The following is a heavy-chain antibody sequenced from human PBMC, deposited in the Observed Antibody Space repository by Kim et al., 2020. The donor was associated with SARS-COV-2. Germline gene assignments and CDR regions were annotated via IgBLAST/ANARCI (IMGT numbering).Heavy chain of an antibody. Sequence: SETLSLTCTVSGGSISSSSYYWGWIRQPPGKGLEWIGSIYYSGSTYYNPSLKSRVTISVDTSKNQFSLKLSSVTAADTAVYYCARGSGGTRFGFDPWGQG. CDR1: GGSISSSSYY. D-gene: IGHD3-3*01. V-gene: IGHV4-39*01. CDR3: ARGSGGTRFGFDP. J-gene: IGHJ5*02. CDR2: IYYSGST.